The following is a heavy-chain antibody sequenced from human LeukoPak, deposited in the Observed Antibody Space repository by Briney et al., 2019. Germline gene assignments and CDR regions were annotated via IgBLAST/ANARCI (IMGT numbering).Heavy chain of an antibody. CDR3: AGDDYGGDY. J-gene: IGHJ4*02. V-gene: IGHV4-59*01. Sequence: SETLSLTCTVSGGXISSYYWSWIRQPPGKGLEWIGYIYYSGLTNYNPSLRSRVTISVDTSKNQFSLKLSSVTAADTAVYFCAGDDYGGDYWGQGTLVTVSS. CDR1: GGXISSYY. D-gene: IGHD4-17*01. CDR2: IYYSGLT.